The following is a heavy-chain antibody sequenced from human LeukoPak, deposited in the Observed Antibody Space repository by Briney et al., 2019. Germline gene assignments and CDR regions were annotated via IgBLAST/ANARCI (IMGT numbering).Heavy chain of an antibody. CDR2: IRYDGSNK. J-gene: IGHJ4*02. Sequence: QSGGSLRLSCAASGFTFSSYGMHWVRQAPGKGLEWVAFIRYDGSNKYYADSVKGRFTISRDNAKNSLYLQMNSLRAEDTAVYYCAKGYHDYGDYYFDYWGQGTLVTVSS. D-gene: IGHD4-17*01. V-gene: IGHV3-30*02. CDR3: AKGYHDYGDYYFDY. CDR1: GFTFSSYG.